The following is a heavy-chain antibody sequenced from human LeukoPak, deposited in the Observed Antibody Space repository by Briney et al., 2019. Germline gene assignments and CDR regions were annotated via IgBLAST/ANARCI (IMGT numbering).Heavy chain of an antibody. V-gene: IGHV4-34*01. J-gene: IGHJ4*02. D-gene: IGHD3-10*01. CDR2: INHSGST. Sequence: SETLSLTCAVYGGSFSAYYWSWIRQPPGKGLEWIGEINHSGSTNYNPSLKSRVTISVDTSKNQFSLKLSSVTAADTAVYYCARGAFRRVYGSGSYLDYWGQGTLVTVSS. CDR1: GGSFSAYY. CDR3: ARGAFRRVYGSGSYLDY.